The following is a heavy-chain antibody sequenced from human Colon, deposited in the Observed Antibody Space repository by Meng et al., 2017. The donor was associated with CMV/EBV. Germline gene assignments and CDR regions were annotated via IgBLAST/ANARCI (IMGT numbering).Heavy chain of an antibody. J-gene: IGHJ6*02. V-gene: IGHV3-23*01. CDR1: GFTFNSFA. D-gene: IGHD2-2*01. CDR3: AKASCSSTTCPYKGDYYYYYRMDV. CDR2: ISGSGLTT. Sequence: GESLKISCSASGFTFNSFAMTWVRQAPGKGLEWVSSISGSGLTTFYSDAVKGRFTISRDNSKNTLYLGMNSLRAEDTAEYYCAKASCSSTTCPYKGDYYYYYRMDVWGQGTAVTVSS.